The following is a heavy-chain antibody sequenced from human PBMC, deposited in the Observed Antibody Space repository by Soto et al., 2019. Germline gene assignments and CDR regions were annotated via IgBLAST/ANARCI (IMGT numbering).Heavy chain of an antibody. Sequence: PSETLSLTCTVSGDSVSSTKYYWSWIRQPPXKGLEYIGYVYYTGNTNYNQQPRSRVSIYVDKSKNQFSMRPGSVKAADTAVYYCAREVGEKTAGKKWFFDYWGQGTLVTVSS. CDR3: AREVGEKTAGKKWFFDY. CDR2: VYYTGNT. CDR1: GDSVSSTKYY. D-gene: IGHD6-13*01. J-gene: IGHJ4*02. V-gene: IGHV4-61*01.